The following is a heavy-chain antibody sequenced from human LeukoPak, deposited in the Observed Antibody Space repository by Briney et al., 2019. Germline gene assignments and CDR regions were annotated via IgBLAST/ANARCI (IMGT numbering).Heavy chain of an antibody. D-gene: IGHD3-10*01. CDR3: AREGSQGAFDI. Sequence: GGSLRLSCAASGFTFSSYSMNWVRQAPGKGLEWVSSISSSSSSYIYYADSVKGRFTISRDNAKNSLYLQMNSLRAEDTAVYYCAREGSQGAFDIWGQGTMVTVSS. CDR2: ISSSSSSYI. CDR1: GFTFSSYS. V-gene: IGHV3-21*01. J-gene: IGHJ3*02.